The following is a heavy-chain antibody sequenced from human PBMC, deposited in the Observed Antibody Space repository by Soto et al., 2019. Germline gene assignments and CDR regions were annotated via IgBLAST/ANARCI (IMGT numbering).Heavy chain of an antibody. D-gene: IGHD5-12*01. CDR3: SKAPVDYYFVEV. CDR2: ISSGGLST. CDR1: GFTFSDYS. J-gene: IGHJ6*03. Sequence: EVQLLESGGGLVQPGGSLRLSCAASGFTFSDYSMNWVRQAPGRGLEWVSTISSGGLSTYYAVSVQGRFTISSDNSNNIVYLIVTVLRAQYAAVYSCSKAPVDYYFVEVWGRGSTVTVS. V-gene: IGHV3-23*01.